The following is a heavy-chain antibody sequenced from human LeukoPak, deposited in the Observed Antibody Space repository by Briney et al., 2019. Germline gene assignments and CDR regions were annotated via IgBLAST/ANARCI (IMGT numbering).Heavy chain of an antibody. Sequence: SETLSLTCTVSGGSISSYYWSWIRQPPGKGLEWIGYIYYSGSTNYNPSLKSRVTISVDTSKNQSSLKLSSVTAADTAVYYCATTPKYSSGWYAFDIGGQGQWSPSLQ. D-gene: IGHD6-19*01. V-gene: IGHV4-59*08. CDR2: IYYSGST. J-gene: IGHJ3*02. CDR1: GGSISSYY. CDR3: ATTPKYSSGWYAFDI.